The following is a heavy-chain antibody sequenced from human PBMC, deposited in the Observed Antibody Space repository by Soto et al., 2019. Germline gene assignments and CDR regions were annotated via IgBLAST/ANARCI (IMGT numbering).Heavy chain of an antibody. V-gene: IGHV3-48*01. J-gene: IGHJ4*02. CDR1: GFTFSSYS. CDR3: ARGESLLWFGELYYFDY. Sequence: EVQLVESGGGLVQPGGSLRLSCAASGFTFSSYSMNWVRQAPGKGLEWVSYISSSSSTIYYADSVKGRFTISRDNAKNSLYVQMNSLRAEDTAVYYCARGESLLWFGELYYFDYWGQGTLVTVSS. CDR2: ISSSSSTI. D-gene: IGHD3-10*01.